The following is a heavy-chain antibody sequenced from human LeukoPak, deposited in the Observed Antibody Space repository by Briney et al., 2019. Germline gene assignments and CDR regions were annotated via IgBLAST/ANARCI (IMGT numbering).Heavy chain of an antibody. D-gene: IGHD2-21*02. CDR2: ISSSSSTI. CDR3: ARRFRKGDQYYFDY. V-gene: IGHV3-48*01. CDR1: GFTFSSYS. J-gene: IGHJ4*02. Sequence: PGGSLRLSCAASGFTFSSYSMNWVRQAPGKGLEWVSYISSSSSTIYYADSVKGRFTISRDNAKNSLYLQMNSLRAEDTAVYYCARRFRKGDQYYFDYWGQGTLVTVSS.